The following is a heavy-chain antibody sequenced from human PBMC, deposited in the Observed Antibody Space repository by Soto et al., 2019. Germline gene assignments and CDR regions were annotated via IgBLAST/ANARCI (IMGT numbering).Heavy chain of an antibody. Sequence: EVQLLESGGGLVQPGGSLRLSCAASGFTFSNYAMNWVRQAPGKGLEWVSTISGSGGSTYYADSVKGRFTISRDNSKNTLYLQMNSLSAEDTAVYYCAKDRMITFGGIIDQATFDYWGQGTLVTVSS. J-gene: IGHJ4*02. CDR1: GFTFSNYA. D-gene: IGHD3-16*02. V-gene: IGHV3-23*01. CDR2: ISGSGGST. CDR3: AKDRMITFGGIIDQATFDY.